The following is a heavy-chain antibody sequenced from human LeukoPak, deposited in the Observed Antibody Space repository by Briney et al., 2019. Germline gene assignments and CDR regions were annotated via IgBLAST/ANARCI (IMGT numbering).Heavy chain of an antibody. J-gene: IGHJ4*01. V-gene: IGHV3-23*01. CDR1: GFTFSNYG. CDR2: IGGSGDRI. Sequence: GGSLRLSCAASGFTFSNYGMSWVRQAPGKGLEWVSVIGGSGDRIYYADSVKGRSTVSRDNSMNTLYLQMNNLRAEDTAVYYCAKARGTDYGDYVIFDWWGHGTLVTVSS. CDR3: AKARGTDYGDYVIFDW. D-gene: IGHD4-17*01.